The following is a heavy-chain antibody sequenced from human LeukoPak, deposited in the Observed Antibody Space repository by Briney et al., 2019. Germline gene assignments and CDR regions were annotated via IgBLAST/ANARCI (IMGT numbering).Heavy chain of an antibody. CDR1: GGSFSGYY. J-gene: IGHJ4*02. V-gene: IGHV4-34*01. CDR2: INHSGST. Sequence: PSETLSLTCAVYGGSFSGYYWGWIRQPPGKGLEWIGEINHSGSTNYNPSPKSRVTISVDTSKNQFSLKLSSVTAADTAVYYCARGYDYGDYFDYWGQGTLVTVSS. CDR3: ARGYDYGDYFDY. D-gene: IGHD4/OR15-4a*01.